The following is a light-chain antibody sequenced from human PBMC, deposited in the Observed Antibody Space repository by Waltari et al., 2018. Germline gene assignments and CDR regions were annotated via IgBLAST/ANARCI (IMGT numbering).Light chain of an antibody. J-gene: IGKJ1*01. Sequence: EIVLTQSPATLSLSPGERATLPCRTSQSVRSYLAWYQQKPGQAPRLLIYDASNRATGIPARFSGSGSGTEFTLTISSLQAEDFAVYYCQEPRRTFGQGTKVEIK. CDR2: DAS. CDR1: QSVRSY. CDR3: QEPRRT. V-gene: IGKV3-11*01.